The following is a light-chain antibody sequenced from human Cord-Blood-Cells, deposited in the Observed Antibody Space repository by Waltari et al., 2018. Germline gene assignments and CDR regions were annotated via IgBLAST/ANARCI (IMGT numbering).Light chain of an antibody. J-gene: IGLJ3*02. CDR3: QTWGTGIQV. Sequence: QLVLTQSPSASASLGASVTLTCTLSSGHSSYAIAWHQQQLEKGPRYLIKLNSDGSHSKGDGIPDRFSGSSSGAERYLTISSLQSEDEADYYCQTWGTGIQVFGGGTKLTVL. CDR1: SGHSSYA. V-gene: IGLV4-69*01. CDR2: LNSDGSH.